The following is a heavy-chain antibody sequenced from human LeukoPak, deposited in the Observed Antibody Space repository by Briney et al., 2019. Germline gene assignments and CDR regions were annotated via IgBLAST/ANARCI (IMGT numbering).Heavy chain of an antibody. D-gene: IGHD5-18*01. J-gene: IGHJ4*02. Sequence: SETLSLTCTVPGGSISSYYWSWIRQPAGKGLEWIGRIYTSGSTNYNPSLKSRVTMSVDTSKNQFSLKLSSETAADTAVYYCARALPGYSYGSYYFDYWGQGTLVTVSS. CDR2: IYTSGST. CDR1: GGSISSYY. CDR3: ARALPGYSYGSYYFDY. V-gene: IGHV4-4*07.